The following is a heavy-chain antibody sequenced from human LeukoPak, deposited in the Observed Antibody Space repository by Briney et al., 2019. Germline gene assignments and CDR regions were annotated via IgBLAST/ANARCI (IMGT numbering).Heavy chain of an antibody. J-gene: IGHJ4*02. Sequence: SETLSLTCTVSGGSISSSFYYWGWIRQPPGKGLEWIGSIYYSGNTYYNPSLNSRVTISVDTSKNRFSLNLSSVTAADTAVYYCAKEPHRGSPTPFDYWGQGTLVTVSS. V-gene: IGHV4-39*07. CDR2: IYYSGNT. CDR3: AKEPHRGSPTPFDY. D-gene: IGHD3-10*01. CDR1: GGSISSSFYY.